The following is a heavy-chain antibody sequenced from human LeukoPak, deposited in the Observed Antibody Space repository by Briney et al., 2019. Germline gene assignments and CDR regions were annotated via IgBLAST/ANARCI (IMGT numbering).Heavy chain of an antibody. CDR2: ISAYNGNT. Sequence: ASVKVSCKASGYTFTSYGINWVRQAPGQGLEWMGWISAYNGNTNYAQKLQGRVTMTTDTSTSTAYMELRSLRSDDTAVYYCARDLGRSGMIVVVIPDYWGQGTLVTVSS. D-gene: IGHD3-22*01. V-gene: IGHV1-18*01. CDR3: ARDLGRSGMIVVVIPDY. J-gene: IGHJ4*02. CDR1: GYTFTSYG.